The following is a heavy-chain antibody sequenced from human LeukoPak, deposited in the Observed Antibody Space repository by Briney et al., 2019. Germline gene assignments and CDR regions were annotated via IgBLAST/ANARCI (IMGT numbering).Heavy chain of an antibody. CDR2: IYYSGST. Sequence: SQTLSLTCIVCGGSISSGDYYWSWIRQPAGKCLEWIGYIYYSGSTYYNPSLKSRVTISVDTSKNQFSLKLSSVTAGDTAVYYCARGGSSGYYYYFDYWGQGTLVTVSS. CDR1: GGSISSGDYY. J-gene: IGHJ4*02. V-gene: IGHV4-30-4*01. D-gene: IGHD3-22*01. CDR3: ARGGSSGYYYYFDY.